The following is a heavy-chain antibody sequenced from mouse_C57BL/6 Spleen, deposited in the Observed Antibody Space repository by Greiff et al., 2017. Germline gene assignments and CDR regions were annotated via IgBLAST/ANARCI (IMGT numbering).Heavy chain of an antibody. V-gene: IGHV1-15*01. CDR1: GYTFTDYE. J-gene: IGHJ3*01. CDR2: IDPETGGT. CDR3: TRRGSSYVRWFPY. Sequence: VQLQQSGAELVRSGASVTLSCKASGYTFTDYEMHWVKQTPVHGLEWIGAIDPETGGTASNQKFKGKAILTADKSSSTAYMELRSLTSEDSAVXYCTRRGSSYVRWFPYWRHSALVTAS. D-gene: IGHD1-1*01.